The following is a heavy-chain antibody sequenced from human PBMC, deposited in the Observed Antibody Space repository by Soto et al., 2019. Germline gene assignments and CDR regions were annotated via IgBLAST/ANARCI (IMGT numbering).Heavy chain of an antibody. V-gene: IGHV3-30*18. CDR3: AKDAPRYSGFDFSQ. CDR2: ISYDGSNK. CDR1: GFSLGTYG. Sequence: QVQLVESGGGVVQPGRSLRPSCEASGFSLGTYGMHWVRQAPGKGLEWVAVISYDGSNKYHADSVKGRFTISRDNSRNTLYLQMNSLRLDDTAVYYCAKDAPRYSGFDFSQWGQGTLVTVSS. J-gene: IGHJ4*02. D-gene: IGHD5-12*01.